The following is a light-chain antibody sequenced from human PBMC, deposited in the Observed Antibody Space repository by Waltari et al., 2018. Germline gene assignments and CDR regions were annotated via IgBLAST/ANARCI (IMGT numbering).Light chain of an antibody. Sequence: SYELTQPPSVSVSPGQTARISCSGDKLADRYVCWYQQKPGQSPVLVLHQDSKRPSGIPERFSGFNSGNTATLTISETQAMDEADYYCQAWDRNTYVVFGGGTKLTVL. CDR2: QDS. J-gene: IGLJ2*01. CDR3: QAWDRNTYVV. CDR1: KLADRY. V-gene: IGLV3-1*01.